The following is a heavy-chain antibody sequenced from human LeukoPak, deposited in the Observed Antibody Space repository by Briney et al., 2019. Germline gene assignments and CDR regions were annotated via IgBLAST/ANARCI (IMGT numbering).Heavy chain of an antibody. V-gene: IGHV1-8*02. CDR2: MNPNSGDT. CDR3: ARAYFYGSGMDFDY. D-gene: IGHD3-10*01. CDR1: GYTFSSYD. Sequence: GASVKVSCKASGYTFSSYDINWVRQATGQGPEWMGWMNPNSGDTGYAQKSQGRVTMTRDTSMSTAYMELSSLRSEDTAVYYCARAYFYGSGMDFDYWGQGTLVTVSS. J-gene: IGHJ4*02.